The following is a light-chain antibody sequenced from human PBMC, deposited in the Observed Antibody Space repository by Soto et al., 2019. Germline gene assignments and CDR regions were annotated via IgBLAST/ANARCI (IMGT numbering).Light chain of an antibody. CDR1: QDIRND. V-gene: IGKV1-17*01. CDR3: QQYFGTPIT. J-gene: IGKJ5*01. CDR2: AAS. Sequence: DIQMSQSPSSLSASVGDSVTITCRASQDIRNDLGWYQQKPGKAPKRLIYAASTLQSGVPSRFSGSGSGTEFTLTISSLQPEDVAVYYCQQYFGTPITFGQGTRLEIK.